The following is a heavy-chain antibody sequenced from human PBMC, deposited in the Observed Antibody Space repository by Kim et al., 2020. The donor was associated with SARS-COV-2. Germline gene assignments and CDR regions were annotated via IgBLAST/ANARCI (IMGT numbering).Heavy chain of an antibody. Sequence: YYADSVKGRFTISRDNSKNTLFLQMNTLGAEDTAVYYCAKGAGAPFFFDYWGQGTLVTVSS. J-gene: IGHJ4*02. CDR3: AKGAGAPFFFDY. D-gene: IGHD6-19*01. V-gene: IGHV3-23*01.